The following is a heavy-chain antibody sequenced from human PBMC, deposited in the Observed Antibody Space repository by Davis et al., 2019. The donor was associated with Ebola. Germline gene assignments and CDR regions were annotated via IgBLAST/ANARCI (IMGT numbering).Heavy chain of an antibody. CDR2: IYYSGST. Sequence: SETLSLTCTVSGGSISSSSYYWGWIRQPPGKGLEWIGSIYYSGSTYYNPSLKSRVTISVDTSKNQFSLKLSSVTAADTAVYYCARPYIPADIGWWYFDLWGRGTLVTVSS. V-gene: IGHV4-39*01. D-gene: IGHD2-2*01. J-gene: IGHJ2*01. CDR3: ARPYIPADIGWWYFDL. CDR1: GGSISSSSYY.